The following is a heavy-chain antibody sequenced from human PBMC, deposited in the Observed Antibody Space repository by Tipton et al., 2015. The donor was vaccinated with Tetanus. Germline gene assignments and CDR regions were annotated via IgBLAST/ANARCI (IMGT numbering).Heavy chain of an antibody. D-gene: IGHD2-8*01. CDR3: ARRLIQNWFDP. Sequence: TLSLTCSVSGDSGSRYYWTWIRQHPERGLEWIGYIYYTGNTYYNPSLKSRVTISVDTSKNQFSLKLTSLTAADTAVYYCARRLIQNWFDPWGQGTLVTVSS. J-gene: IGHJ5*02. V-gene: IGHV4-31*03. CDR2: IYYTGNT. CDR1: GDSGSRYY.